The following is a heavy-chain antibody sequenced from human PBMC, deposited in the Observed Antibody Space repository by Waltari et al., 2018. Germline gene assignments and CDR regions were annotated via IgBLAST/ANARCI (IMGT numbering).Heavy chain of an antibody. Sequence: EVQLVESGGGFIQSGGSLRLSCAASGFTVSSNYMSGVRQAPGKGLEWVSVIFSDGRTYYADSVKGRFTISRDNSKNTLYLQINSLRAEDTAVYYCARDSRGGLFFDYWGQGTLVTVSS. CDR3: ARDSRGGLFFDY. CDR2: IFSDGRT. CDR1: GFTVSSNY. V-gene: IGHV3-53*01. J-gene: IGHJ4*02.